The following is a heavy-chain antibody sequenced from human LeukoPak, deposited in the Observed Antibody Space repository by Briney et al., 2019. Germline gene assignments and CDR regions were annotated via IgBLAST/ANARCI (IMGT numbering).Heavy chain of an antibody. J-gene: IGHJ5*02. CDR2: INHSGST. D-gene: IGHD3-16*01. V-gene: IGHV4-34*01. CDR1: GGPFSGYY. Sequence: PSETLSLTCAAYGGPFSGYYWSWIRQPPGKGLEWIGEINHSGSTNYNPSLKSRVTISVDTSKNQFSLKLSSVTAADTAVYYCARGGGAWGQGTLVTVSS. CDR3: ARGGGA.